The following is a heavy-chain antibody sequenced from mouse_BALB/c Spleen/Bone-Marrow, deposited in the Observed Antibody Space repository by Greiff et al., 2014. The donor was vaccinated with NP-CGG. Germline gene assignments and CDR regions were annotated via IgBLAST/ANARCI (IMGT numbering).Heavy chain of an antibody. CDR1: GFNIKDTY. Sequence: VQLQQSGAELVKPGASVKLSCTASGFNIKDTYMHWVMQRPEQGLEWIGRIDPANGNTKYDPKFQGKATMTADTSSNTAYLQLSSLTSEDTAVYYCARYRYYGSSYAMDYWGQGTSVTVSS. J-gene: IGHJ4*01. V-gene: IGHV14-3*02. CDR3: ARYRYYGSSYAMDY. CDR2: IDPANGNT. D-gene: IGHD1-1*01.